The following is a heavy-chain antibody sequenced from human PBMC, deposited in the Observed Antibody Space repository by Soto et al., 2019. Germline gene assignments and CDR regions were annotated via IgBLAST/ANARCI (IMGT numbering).Heavy chain of an antibody. Sequence: QVQLVESGGGLVKTSGSLRIACAASGFTFSDYYMSWVRQAPGKGLEWLSYISSSGNTIYYADSVKGRFTISRDNARNSVYLQMNSIRAEDTALYFCAKMSSENYYDPVFSWGQGTLVTVSS. CDR3: AKMSSENYYDPVFS. CDR1: GFTFSDYY. CDR2: ISSSGNTI. J-gene: IGHJ4*02. D-gene: IGHD3-22*01. V-gene: IGHV3-11*01.